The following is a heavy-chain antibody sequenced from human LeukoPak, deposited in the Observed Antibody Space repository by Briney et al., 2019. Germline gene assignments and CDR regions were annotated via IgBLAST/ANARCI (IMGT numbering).Heavy chain of an antibody. CDR2: IIPILGMA. CDR3: ARGRGSRTGSNGDYFDD. V-gene: IGHV1-69*04. CDR1: GGTFSRYA. D-gene: IGHD3/OR15-3a*01. J-gene: IGHJ4*02. Sequence: ASVKVSCKTSGGTFSRYALSWVRQAPGQGLEWMGRIIPILGMANYAEKFQGRVTISADKSTSTGYMELRSLRPEDTAVYYCARGRGSRTGSNGDYFDDWGQGTLVTVSS.